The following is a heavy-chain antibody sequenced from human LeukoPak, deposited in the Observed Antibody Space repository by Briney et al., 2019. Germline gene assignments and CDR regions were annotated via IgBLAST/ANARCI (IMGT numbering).Heavy chain of an antibody. D-gene: IGHD5-12*01. J-gene: IGHJ3*02. CDR2: IRSKANSYAT. Sequence: GGSLRLSCAASGFTFSGSAMHWVRQASGKGLEWVGRIRSKANSYATAYAASVKGRFTISRDDSKNTAYLQMNSLKTEDTAVYYCTRQRGYSGYGTYAFDIWGQGTMVTVSS. V-gene: IGHV3-73*01. CDR1: GFTFSGSA. CDR3: TRQRGYSGYGTYAFDI.